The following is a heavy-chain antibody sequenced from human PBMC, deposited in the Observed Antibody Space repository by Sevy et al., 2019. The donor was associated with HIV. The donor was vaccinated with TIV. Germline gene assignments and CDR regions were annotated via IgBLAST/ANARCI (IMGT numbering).Heavy chain of an antibody. CDR3: VKRELLRDYFYYMDV. CDR1: GFTFSNSA. J-gene: IGHJ6*03. D-gene: IGHD3-10*01. CDR2: IRGSGDGI. Sequence: GGSLRLSCVASGFTFSNSAMSWVRQAPGKGLQWVSFIRGSGDGIFYADSAKGRFTISRDNSKNTLYLQMNALRVEDTAVYYCVKRELLRDYFYYMDVWGKGTTVTVSS. V-gene: IGHV3-23*01.